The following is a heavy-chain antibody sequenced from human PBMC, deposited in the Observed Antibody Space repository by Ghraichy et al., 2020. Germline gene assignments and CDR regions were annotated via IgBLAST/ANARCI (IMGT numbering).Heavy chain of an antibody. Sequence: SGPTLVKPTQTLTLTCTFSGFSLITSGVGVGWIRQPPGKALEWLAVIYWNDDKRHNPSLKSRLTITKDTSKNQVVLTMTNMDPVDTATYFCARLPEEPYRFGFPSYYVAYWGQGTLVTVSS. CDR3: ARLPEEPYRFGFPSYYVAY. J-gene: IGHJ4*02. CDR1: GFSLITSGVG. CDR2: IYWNDDK. V-gene: IGHV2-5*01. D-gene: IGHD3-16*01.